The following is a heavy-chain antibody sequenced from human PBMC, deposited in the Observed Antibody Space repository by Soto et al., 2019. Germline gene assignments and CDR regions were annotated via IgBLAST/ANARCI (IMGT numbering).Heavy chain of an antibody. Sequence: QVKLVQSGTEVKKPGASVTVSCKAAGYTFIGHYLHWVRQAPGQGLQWMGWIAPSSGLTKYAQKFQGRVTLTRDTSISTAYMELSRLRSDDTAVYYCARTVSYYYEYGFDIWGQGTMVTVSS. CDR3: ARTVSYYYEYGFDI. CDR1: GYTFIGHY. V-gene: IGHV1-2*02. CDR2: IAPSSGLT. D-gene: IGHD3-22*01. J-gene: IGHJ3*02.